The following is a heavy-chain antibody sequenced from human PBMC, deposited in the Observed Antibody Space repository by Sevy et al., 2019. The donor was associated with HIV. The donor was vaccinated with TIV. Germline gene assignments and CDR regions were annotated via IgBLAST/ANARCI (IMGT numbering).Heavy chain of an antibody. J-gene: IGHJ5*02. D-gene: IGHD6-19*01. V-gene: IGHV1-69*13. Sequence: ASVKVSCKASGGTFSSYAISWVRQAPGQGLEWMGGIIPIFGTANYAQKFQGRVTITEDESTSTAYMELSSLRSEETAVYHCARVKLGSSGWYNWFDPWGQGTLVTVSS. CDR2: IIPIFGTA. CDR3: ARVKLGSSGWYNWFDP. CDR1: GGTFSSYA.